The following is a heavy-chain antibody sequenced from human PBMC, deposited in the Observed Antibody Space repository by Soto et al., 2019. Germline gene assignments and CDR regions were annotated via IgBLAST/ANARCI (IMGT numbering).Heavy chain of an antibody. V-gene: IGHV3-23*01. D-gene: IGHD3-10*01. CDR2: TFAGGGST. CDR3: AKDLIRGDGYIDFDY. Sequence: GGSLRLSCAPSGFTFSNYAMFWVRQAPGKGLEWVSTTFAGGGSTYYADSVKGRFTISRDNSKNILFLQMDSLRAEDTAVYFCAKDLIRGDGYIDFDYWGQGTLVT. CDR1: GFTFSNYA. J-gene: IGHJ4*02.